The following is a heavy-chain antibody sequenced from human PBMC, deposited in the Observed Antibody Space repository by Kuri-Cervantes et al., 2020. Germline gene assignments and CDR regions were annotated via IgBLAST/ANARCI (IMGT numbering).Heavy chain of an antibody. Sequence: ESLKISCTVSGGSISSYYWSWIRQPPGRGLEWIGYIYYSGSTNYNPSLKSRVTISVDTSKNQFSLKLSSVTAADTAVYYCAGDRGYIWRWGQGALVTVSS. V-gene: IGHV4-59*01. J-gene: IGHJ4*02. CDR2: IYYSGST. CDR1: GGSISSYY. CDR3: AGDRGYIWR. D-gene: IGHD1-20*01.